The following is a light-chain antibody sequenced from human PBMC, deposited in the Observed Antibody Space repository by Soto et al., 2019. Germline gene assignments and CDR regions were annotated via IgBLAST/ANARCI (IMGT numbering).Light chain of an antibody. V-gene: IGKV4-1*01. CDR3: QQYYSTPFT. CDR2: WAS. CDR1: QSVLYSSNNKNY. Sequence: DIVMTQSPDSLAVSLGERATINCKSSQSVLYSSNNKNYLAWYQQKPGQPPKLLLYWASTRESGVPDRFSGSGSGTDFTLTISSLQAEDVAGYYCQQYYSTPFTFGPGTKVDIK. J-gene: IGKJ3*01.